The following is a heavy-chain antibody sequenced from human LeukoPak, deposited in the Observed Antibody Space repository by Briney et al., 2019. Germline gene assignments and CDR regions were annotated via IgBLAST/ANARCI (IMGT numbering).Heavy chain of an antibody. V-gene: IGHV3-21*01. CDR3: ARAVGNWFDP. J-gene: IGHJ5*02. CDR1: GFTFSSYT. CDR2: IFRGDDT. Sequence: KPGGSLRLSCAVSGFTFSSYTINWVRQAPGKGLEWVSVIFRGDDTNYVDSVKGRFTISRDNAKNSLYLQMNSLRAEDTAVYYCARAVGNWFDPWGQGTLVTVSS.